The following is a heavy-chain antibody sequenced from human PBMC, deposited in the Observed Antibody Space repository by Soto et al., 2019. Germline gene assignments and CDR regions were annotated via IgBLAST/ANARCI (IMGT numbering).Heavy chain of an antibody. CDR2: IGTAGDT. D-gene: IGHD3-10*02. V-gene: IGHV3-13*01. CDR3: ACVRGWKSTRGTLV. CDR1: GFTFSSYD. J-gene: IGHJ6*04. Sequence: GGSLGLSCAASGFTFSSYDMHWVRQATGKGQEWVSAIGTAGDTYYPGSVKGRFTISRENAKNSLYLQMNSLRAEDTAVYYCACVRGWKSTRGTLVCGKATTVTVSS.